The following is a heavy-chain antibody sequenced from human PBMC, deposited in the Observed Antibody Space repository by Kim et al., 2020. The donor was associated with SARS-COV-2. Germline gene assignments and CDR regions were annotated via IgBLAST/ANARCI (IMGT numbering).Heavy chain of an antibody. Sequence: SVKVSCKASGGTFSSYAISWVRQAPGQGLEWMGGIIPIFGTANYAQKFQGRVTITADESTSTAYMELSSLRSEDTAVYYCARCKSNYEAWWENWGQGTLVTVSS. CDR3: ARCKSNYEAWWEN. V-gene: IGHV1-69*13. J-gene: IGHJ4*02. CDR2: IIPIFGTA. CDR1: GGTFSSYA. D-gene: IGHD4-4*01.